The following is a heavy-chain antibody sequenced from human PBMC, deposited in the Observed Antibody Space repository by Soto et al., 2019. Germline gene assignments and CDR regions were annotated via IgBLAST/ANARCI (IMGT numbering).Heavy chain of an antibody. CDR3: ARDSVIGYSGYAFDY. J-gene: IGHJ4*02. V-gene: IGHV4-31*03. CDR2: IYYSGST. CDR1: GGSISSGGYY. Sequence: QVQLQESGPGLVKPSQTLSLTCTVSGGSISSGGYYWSWIRQHPGKGLEWIGYIYYSGSTYYNPSLSSRVTISVDTSKNQFSLKLSSVTAADTAVYYCARDSVIGYSGYAFDYWGQGTLVTVSS. D-gene: IGHD5-12*01.